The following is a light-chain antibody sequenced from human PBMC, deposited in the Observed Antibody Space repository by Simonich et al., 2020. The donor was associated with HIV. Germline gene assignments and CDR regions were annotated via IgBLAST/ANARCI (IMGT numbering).Light chain of an antibody. V-gene: IGKV3-15*01. CDR2: CAS. J-gene: IGKJ4*01. CDR1: QSFSSN. CDR3: QQYNNWHT. Sequence: EIVMTQSPATLSVSPGERATLSCRATQSFSSNLAWYQQKPGLAPRLLIYCASTRATGIPARFSGSGSGSEFTLTISSMQSEDFAVYYCQQYNNWHTFGGGTKVEIK.